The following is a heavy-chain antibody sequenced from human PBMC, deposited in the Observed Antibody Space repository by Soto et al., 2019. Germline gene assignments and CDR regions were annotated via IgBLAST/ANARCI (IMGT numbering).Heavy chain of an antibody. CDR1: GFSISGYA. CDR3: ARELSSGSNFYYYMDV. V-gene: IGHV3-48*01. CDR2: ISSSSSAI. D-gene: IGHD3-22*01. Sequence: EVQLVESGGGLVPPGGSLRLSCSASGFSISGYALNWVRQAPGKGPEWVSYISSSSSAIDYAGSVKGRFSISRDNGKNSLYLQMNSLRAEDTAVYYCARELSSGSNFYYYMDVWGKGTTVTVSS. J-gene: IGHJ6*03.